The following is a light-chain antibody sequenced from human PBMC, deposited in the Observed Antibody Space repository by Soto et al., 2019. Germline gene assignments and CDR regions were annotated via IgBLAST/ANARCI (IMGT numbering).Light chain of an antibody. CDR1: QSVSSSY. Sequence: EIVLTQSPGTLSLSPGERATLSCRASQSVSSSYLAWYQQKPGQATRLLIYGASSRATGIPDRFSCSGSGTDFTLTISIREPEDFEVDYCLQFDNSPLDTFGQGTKVEIK. CDR2: GAS. J-gene: IGKJ2*01. V-gene: IGKV3-20*01. CDR3: LQFDNSPLDT.